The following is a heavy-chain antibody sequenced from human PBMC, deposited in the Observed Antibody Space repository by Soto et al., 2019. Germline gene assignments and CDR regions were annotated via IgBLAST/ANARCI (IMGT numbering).Heavy chain of an antibody. J-gene: IGHJ4*02. CDR3: ARDGSGYATGWFAN. V-gene: IGHV3-7*01. CDR2: IKFDGSVK. Sequence: GGSLRLSCEASGFTFSDYWMSWVRQAPGKGPEWVANIKFDGSVKQYVDSVRGRFSISRDNSRNSLFLQMNSLRAGDTAVYYCARDGSGYATGWFANWGQGTLVTVSS. D-gene: IGHD6-19*01. CDR1: GFTFSDYW.